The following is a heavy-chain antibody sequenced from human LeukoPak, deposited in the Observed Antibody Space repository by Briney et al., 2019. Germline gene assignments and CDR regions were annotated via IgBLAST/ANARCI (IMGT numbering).Heavy chain of an antibody. CDR2: IKRDGSEK. J-gene: IGHJ4*02. Sequence: PGGSLRLSCAASGFTFTDYWMSWVRQAPGKGLEWVANIKRDGSEKYYVDSVKGRFTISRDNAKNSLYLQMNSLRAEDTAVYYCARDTIFGVVIPNSYFDYWGQGTLVTVSS. CDR3: ARDTIFGVVIPNSYFDY. V-gene: IGHV3-7*01. D-gene: IGHD3-3*01. CDR1: GFTFTDYW.